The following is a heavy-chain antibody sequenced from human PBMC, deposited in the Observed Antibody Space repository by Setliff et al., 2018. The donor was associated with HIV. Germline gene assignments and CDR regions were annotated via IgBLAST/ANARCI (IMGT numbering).Heavy chain of an antibody. D-gene: IGHD3-22*01. CDR2: IYHSGST. CDR1: GGSISSGTYY. Sequence: SETLSLTCTVSGGSISSGTYYWTWIRQHPGKGLEWIGYIYHSGSTYYNPSLKSRLTISVDTSKNQLSLKLGSVTAADTAFYYCARAFYYDSSVDYWGQGTLVTVSS. CDR3: ARAFYYDSSVDY. J-gene: IGHJ4*02. V-gene: IGHV4-31*03.